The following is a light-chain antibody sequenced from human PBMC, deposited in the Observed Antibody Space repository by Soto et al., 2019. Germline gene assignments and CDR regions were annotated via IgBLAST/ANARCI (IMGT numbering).Light chain of an antibody. CDR2: GAS. J-gene: IGKJ1*01. CDR3: QQYGSSPPT. Sequence: EIVLTQSPGTLSLSPGERAILSCRGSQSVSSNYLAWYLRKPGQAPRLLIYGASSRATGIPDRFSGSGSGTDFTLTITRLEPEDFAVYYCQQYGSSPPTFGPGTRVEIK. V-gene: IGKV3-20*01. CDR1: QSVSSNY.